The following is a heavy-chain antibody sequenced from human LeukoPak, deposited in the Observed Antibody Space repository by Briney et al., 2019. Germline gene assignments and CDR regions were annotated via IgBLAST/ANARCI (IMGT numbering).Heavy chain of an antibody. D-gene: IGHD4-23*01. CDR1: EFSLSRNG. V-gene: IGHV3-30*03. Sequence: GGSLRLSCVASEFSLSRNGMHWVRQAPGKGLEWVAVTSHDGVKKYYADSVRGRFTISREYLKNSLSLHMNSLRDEDTAVYYCARVRGATVVSMYFDYWGQGTPVTVSS. CDR2: TSHDGVKK. CDR3: ARVRGATVVSMYFDY. J-gene: IGHJ4*02.